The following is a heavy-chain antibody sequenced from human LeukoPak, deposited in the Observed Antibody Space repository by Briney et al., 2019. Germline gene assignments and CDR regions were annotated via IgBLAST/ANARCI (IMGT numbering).Heavy chain of an antibody. Sequence: GGSLRLSCAASGFSVSTYYMSWVRQAPGKGLEWVSAISGSGGSTYYADSVKGRFTISRDNSKNTLYLQMNSLRAEDTAVYYCAKDRIVVVVADAFDIWGQGTMVTVSS. V-gene: IGHV3-23*01. J-gene: IGHJ3*02. D-gene: IGHD2-15*01. CDR1: GFSVSTYY. CDR2: ISGSGGST. CDR3: AKDRIVVVVADAFDI.